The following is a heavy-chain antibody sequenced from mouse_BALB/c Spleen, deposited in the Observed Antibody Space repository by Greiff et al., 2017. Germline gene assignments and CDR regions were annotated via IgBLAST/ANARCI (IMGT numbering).Heavy chain of an antibody. CDR2: ISSGGSYT. Sequence: EVHLVESGGGLVKPGGSLKLSCAASGFTFSSYAMSWVRQTPGKGLEWVATISSGGSYTYYPDSVKGRFTISRDNAKNTLYLQMSSLRSEDTAMYYCARESYRYYFDYWGQGTTLTVSS. V-gene: IGHV5-9-3*01. CDR3: ARESYRYYFDY. CDR1: GFTFSSYA. J-gene: IGHJ2*01. D-gene: IGHD2-14*01.